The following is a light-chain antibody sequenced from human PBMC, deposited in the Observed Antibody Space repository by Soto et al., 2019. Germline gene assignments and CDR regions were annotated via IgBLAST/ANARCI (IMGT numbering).Light chain of an antibody. V-gene: IGKV3-20*01. J-gene: IGKJ5*01. CDR1: QSVGSD. CDR2: GAS. Sequence: EIVLTQSPGTLSLSPGERATLSCRASQSVGSDLAWYQQKPGQAPRLLISGASSRATGIPDRFSGSGSGTDFTLTISRLEPEDFALYYCQHYVERSPITFGQGTRLEVK. CDR3: QHYVERSPIT.